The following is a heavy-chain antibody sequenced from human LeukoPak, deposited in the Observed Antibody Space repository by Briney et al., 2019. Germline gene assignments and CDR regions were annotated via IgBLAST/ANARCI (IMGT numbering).Heavy chain of an antibody. D-gene: IGHD3-10*01. V-gene: IGHV3-74*01. CDR1: GFTFSSYW. CDR3: AKDLYGGTEFGELRGYYFDY. CDR2: INNDGSST. J-gene: IGHJ4*02. Sequence: GGSLRLSCGASGFTFSSYWMHWVRQAPGKGLVWVSRINNDGSSTSYADSVQGRFTISRDNAKNTLYLQMNSLRAEDTAVYYCAKDLYGGTEFGELRGYYFDYWGQGTLVTVSS.